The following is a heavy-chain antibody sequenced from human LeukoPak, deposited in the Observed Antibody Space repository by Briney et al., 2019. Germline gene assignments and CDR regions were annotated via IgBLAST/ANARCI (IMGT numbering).Heavy chain of an antibody. D-gene: IGHD5-18*01. CDR2: MNPNSGNT. Sequence: ASVKVSCKASGYTFTSYDINWVRQATGQGLEWMGWMNPNSGNTGYAQKFQGRVTITRNTSISTAYMELSSLRSEDMAVYYCARVGYSYGSAWDYWGQGTLVTVSS. J-gene: IGHJ4*02. CDR3: ARVGYSYGSAWDY. CDR1: GYTFTSYD. V-gene: IGHV1-8*03.